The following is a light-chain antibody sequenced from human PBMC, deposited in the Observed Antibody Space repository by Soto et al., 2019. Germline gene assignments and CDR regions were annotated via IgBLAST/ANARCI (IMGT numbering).Light chain of an antibody. CDR2: EGS. CDR3: CSYAGDSTYV. J-gene: IGLJ1*01. V-gene: IGLV2-23*01. CDR1: SSDVGHYNL. Sequence: QSALTQPASVSGSPGQSITISCTGTSSDVGHYNLVSWYQQHPGKAPKLLIYEGSKRPSGVSNRFSGSKSGNTASLTISGLQAEDEADYYCCSYAGDSTYVLGTGTKVTVL.